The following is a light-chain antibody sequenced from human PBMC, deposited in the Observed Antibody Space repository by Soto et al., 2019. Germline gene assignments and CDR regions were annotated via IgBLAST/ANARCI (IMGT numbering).Light chain of an antibody. V-gene: IGKV3-20*01. J-gene: IGKJ4*01. CDR1: QTVSNNY. CDR3: QQFSSYPLT. Sequence: EFVLTQSPGTLSLSPGERATLSCRASQTVSNNYLAWYQQKPCQAPRLRICDAPSRATGIPDRFSGGGSGTDFNLAISRLEHDAFAVYYFQQFSSYPLTFGGGTKVEIK. CDR2: DAP.